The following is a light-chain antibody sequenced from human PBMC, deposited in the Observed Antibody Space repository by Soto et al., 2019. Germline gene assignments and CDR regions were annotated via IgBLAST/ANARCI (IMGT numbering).Light chain of an antibody. Sequence: DIVMTQSPDSLAVSLGERATINCKSSQSVLYSSNTKNYLAWYQHKPGQPPKLLIYWASTRESGVPDRFSGSGSGTDFTLTISSLQAEDVAVYYCQQYYGSPYTFGPGTKLEVK. CDR2: WAS. V-gene: IGKV4-1*01. CDR3: QQYYGSPYT. CDR1: QSVLYSSNTKNY. J-gene: IGKJ2*01.